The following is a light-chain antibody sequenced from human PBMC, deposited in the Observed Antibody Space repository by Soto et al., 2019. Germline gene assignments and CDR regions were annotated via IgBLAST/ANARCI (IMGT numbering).Light chain of an antibody. CDR1: QSVSSN. CDR2: GAS. J-gene: IGKJ1*01. Sequence: EIVMTQSPATLSVSPGERATLSCRASQSVSSNLAWYQQKPGQAPRLLIYGASTRATGIPARFSGSGSGTEFTLTISSLQSADFAVYYCQQYNNWPPWTCGQGTKVEIK. V-gene: IGKV3-15*01. CDR3: QQYNNWPPWT.